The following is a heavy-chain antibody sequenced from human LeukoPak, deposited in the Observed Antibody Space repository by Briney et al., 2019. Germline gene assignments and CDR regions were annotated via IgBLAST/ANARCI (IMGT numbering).Heavy chain of an antibody. J-gene: IGHJ5*02. V-gene: IGHV1-2*06. CDR1: GYTFTGYY. D-gene: IGHD3-3*01. CDR3: ARGPDFWSGHPNWFDP. CDR2: INPNSGGT. Sequence: ASVKVSCKASGYTFTGYYMHWVRQAPGQGLEWMGQINPNSGGTNYAQKFQGRVTMTRDTSISTAYMELSRLRSDDTAVYYCARGPDFWSGHPNWFDPWGQGTLVTVSS.